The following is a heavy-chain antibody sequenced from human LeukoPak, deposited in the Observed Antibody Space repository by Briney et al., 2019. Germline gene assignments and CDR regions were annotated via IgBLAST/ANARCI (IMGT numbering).Heavy chain of an antibody. Sequence: LSLTCTVSGGSISSSSYYWGWIRQAPGKGLEWVSYISSSGSTIYYADSVKGRFTISRDNAKNSLYLQMNSLRAEDTAVYYCARVDYYDSPLFDYWGQGTLVTVSS. CDR3: ARVDYYDSPLFDY. V-gene: IGHV3-11*01. CDR1: GGSISSSSYY. CDR2: ISSSGSTI. J-gene: IGHJ4*02. D-gene: IGHD3-22*01.